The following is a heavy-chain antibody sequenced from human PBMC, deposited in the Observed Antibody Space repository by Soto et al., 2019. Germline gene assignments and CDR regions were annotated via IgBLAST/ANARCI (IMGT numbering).Heavy chain of an antibody. CDR2: ISYDGSNK. Sequence: QVQLVESGGGVVQPGRSLRLSCAASGFTFSSYAMHWVRQAPGKGLEWVAVISYDGSNKYYADSVKGRFTISRDNSKNTLYLQMNSLRAEDTAVYYCARERFGPDYWGQGTLVTVSS. CDR3: ARERFGPDY. J-gene: IGHJ4*02. CDR1: GFTFSSYA. V-gene: IGHV3-30-3*01. D-gene: IGHD3-16*01.